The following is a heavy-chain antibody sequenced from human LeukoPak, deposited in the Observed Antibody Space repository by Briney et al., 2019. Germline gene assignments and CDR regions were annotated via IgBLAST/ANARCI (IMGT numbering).Heavy chain of an antibody. V-gene: IGHV4-39*07. J-gene: IGHJ4*02. D-gene: IGHD3-16*01. CDR3: ARWGWGSTFDY. CDR2: IYYSGST. CDR1: GGSISSSSYY. Sequence: PSETLSLTCSVSGGSISSSSYYWGWIRQPPGKGLEWIGSIYYSGSTYYNPSLKSRVTISVDTSKNQFSLKLSSVTAADTAVYYCARWGWGSTFDYWGQGTLVTVSS.